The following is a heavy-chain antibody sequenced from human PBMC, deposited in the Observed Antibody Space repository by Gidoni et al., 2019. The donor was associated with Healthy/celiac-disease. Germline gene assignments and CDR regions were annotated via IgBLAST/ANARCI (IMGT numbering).Heavy chain of an antibody. J-gene: IGHJ6*02. V-gene: IGHV3-30-3*01. CDR2: ISYDGSNK. CDR3: ARGQYQVTPIYTYYYGMDV. D-gene: IGHD2-21*02. CDR1: GFTFSSYA. Sequence: QVQLVESGGGVVQPGRSLRLSCAASGFTFSSYAMHWVRQAPGKGLEWVAVISYDGSNKYYADSVKGRFTISRDNSKNTLYLQMNSLRAEDTAVYYCARGQYQVTPIYTYYYGMDVWGQGTTVTVSS.